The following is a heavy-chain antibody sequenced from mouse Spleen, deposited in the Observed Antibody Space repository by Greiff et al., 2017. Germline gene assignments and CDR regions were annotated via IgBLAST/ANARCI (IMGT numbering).Heavy chain of an antibody. CDR1: GYTFTDYY. CDR2: IFPGSGST. V-gene: IGHV1-75*01. J-gene: IGHJ1*01. Sequence: QVQLQQSGPELVKPGASVKISCKASGYTFTDYYINWVKQRPGQGLEWIGWIFPGSGSTYYNEKFKSKATLTVDTSSSTAYMQLSSLTSEDSAVYYCARLLLRPLDVWGAGTTVTVSS. CDR3: ARLLLRPLDV. D-gene: IGHD1-1*01.